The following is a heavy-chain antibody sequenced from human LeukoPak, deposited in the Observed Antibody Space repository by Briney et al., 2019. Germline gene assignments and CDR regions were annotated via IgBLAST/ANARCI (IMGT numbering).Heavy chain of an antibody. J-gene: IGHJ4*02. CDR2: IYSAGTT. D-gene: IGHD2-15*01. CDR3: ASYYCSSGSCYFDY. V-gene: IGHV3-53*01. CDR1: GFAISSNY. Sequence: PGGSLRLSCEVSGFAISSNYMSWVRQAPGKGLEWVSVIYSAGTTYYTDAVKGRFTVSKENSKNTVYLQMNSLRAADTAVYYCASYYCSSGSCYFDYWGQGTLVTVAS.